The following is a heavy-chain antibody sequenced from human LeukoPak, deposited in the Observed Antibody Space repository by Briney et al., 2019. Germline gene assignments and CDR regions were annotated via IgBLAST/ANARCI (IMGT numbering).Heavy chain of an antibody. CDR3: VRDNAAADGALDY. J-gene: IGHJ4*02. D-gene: IGHD5-24*01. V-gene: IGHV3-33*01. CDR2: IWYDGSHR. CDR1: GFTFSSHG. Sequence: GRSLRLSCVASGFTFSSHGMHWVRQAPGKGLEWVAVIWYDGSHRYYPDSVKGRFTISRDNSKNTLFLQMDSLRVDDTAVYYCVRDNAAADGALDYWGQGSLVTVSS.